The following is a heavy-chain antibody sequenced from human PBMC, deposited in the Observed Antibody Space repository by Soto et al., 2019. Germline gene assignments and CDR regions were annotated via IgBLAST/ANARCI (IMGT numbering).Heavy chain of an antibody. CDR1: GGSFSCYY. CDR2: INHSGST. J-gene: IGHJ4*02. Sequence: SETLCRTCAVYGGSFSCYYWSWIRQPPGKGLEWIGEINHSGSTNYNPSLKSRVTISVDTSKNQFSLKLSSVTAADTAVYYCARGGGRITIFGVVIIGKYYFDYWGQGTLVTVSS. V-gene: IGHV4-34*01. D-gene: IGHD3-3*01. CDR3: ARGGGRITIFGVVIIGKYYFDY.